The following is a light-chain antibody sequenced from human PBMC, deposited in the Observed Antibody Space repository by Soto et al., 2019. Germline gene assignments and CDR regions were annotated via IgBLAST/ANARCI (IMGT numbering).Light chain of an antibody. Sequence: DVVLTQSPISLSVTLGQPASISCRSSESLLFSDGSSHLSWFQQRPGQSPRRLIYKVSNRDSGVPDRCSGRGSSTAFILKISRVEAEDVGIYYCMQGKYWPPWTFRQENKVEI. CDR1: ESLLFSDGSSH. V-gene: IGKV2-30*01. CDR3: MQGKYWPPWT. J-gene: IGKJ1*01. CDR2: KVS.